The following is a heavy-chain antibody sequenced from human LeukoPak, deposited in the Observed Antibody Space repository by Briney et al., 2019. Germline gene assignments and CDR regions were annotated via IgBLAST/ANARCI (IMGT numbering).Heavy chain of an antibody. CDR1: GGSISSSSYY. D-gene: IGHD3-16*02. Sequence: SETLSLTCTVSGGSISSSSYYWGWIRQPPGEGLEWIGSIYYSGSTYYNPSLKSRVTISVDTSKNQFSLKLSSVTAADTAVYYCARLTTDYVWGSYRSGDDAFDIWGQGTMVTVSS. CDR2: IYYSGST. J-gene: IGHJ3*02. V-gene: IGHV4-39*01. CDR3: ARLTTDYVWGSYRSGDDAFDI.